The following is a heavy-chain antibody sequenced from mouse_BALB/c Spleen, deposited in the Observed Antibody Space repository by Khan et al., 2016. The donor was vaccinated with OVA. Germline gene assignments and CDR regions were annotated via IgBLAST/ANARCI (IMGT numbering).Heavy chain of an antibody. CDR2: IWSDGST. CDR3: ARQPYYHYNIMDY. J-gene: IGHJ4*01. D-gene: IGHD2-10*01. CDR1: GFSLTIYG. V-gene: IGHV2-6-1*01. Sequence: VQLVETGPGLAAPSQSLSITCTISGFSLTIYGVHWVRQPPGKGLEWLAVIWSDGSTSYNSALKSRLTITKDNSQSQVFLKMNSLQTDDTAIYFCARQPYYHYNIMDYWGQGTSVTVSS.